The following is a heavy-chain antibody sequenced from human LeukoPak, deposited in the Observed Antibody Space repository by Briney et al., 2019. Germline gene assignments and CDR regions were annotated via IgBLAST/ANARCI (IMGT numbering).Heavy chain of an antibody. V-gene: IGHV3-23*01. CDR1: GFTLSTNA. D-gene: IGHD1-26*01. Sequence: HPGGSLRLSCLTSGFTLSTNAMSWVRQAPGKGLEWISGISGSGASTYYADSVKGRFTISRDDSRNTLYLQMNSLRGDDTAVYYCAKDVGKWESLHFFDYWGQETLVTVSS. J-gene: IGHJ4*02. CDR2: ISGSGAST. CDR3: AKDVGKWESLHFFDY.